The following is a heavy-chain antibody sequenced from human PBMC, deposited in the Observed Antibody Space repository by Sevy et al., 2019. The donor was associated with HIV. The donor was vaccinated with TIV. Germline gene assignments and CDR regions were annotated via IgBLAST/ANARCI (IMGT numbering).Heavy chain of an antibody. V-gene: IGHV3-9*01. J-gene: IGHJ5*02. D-gene: IGHD6-13*01. CDR1: GFTFDDYA. Sequence: GGSLRLSCAASGFTFDDYAMHWVRQAPGKGLEWASGISWNSGSIGYADSVKSRFTISRDNAKNSLYLQMNSLRAEDTALYYCAKDHSSSWTNWFDPWGQGTLVTVSS. CDR2: ISWNSGSI. CDR3: AKDHSSSWTNWFDP.